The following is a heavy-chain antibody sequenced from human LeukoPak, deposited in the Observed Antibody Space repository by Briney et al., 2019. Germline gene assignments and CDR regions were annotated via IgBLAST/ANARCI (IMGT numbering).Heavy chain of an antibody. J-gene: IGHJ4*02. D-gene: IGHD7-27*01. Sequence: SETLSLTCHVSGGSISSYYWRWIRQPPGEGLEWIGYIYYSGSTHYTPSPKGRVTISVDTSKNQFSLKLSSVPAADMGVYYCARDLTDWGQGTLVTVSS. CDR3: ARDLTD. CDR2: IYYSGST. V-gene: IGHV4-59*01. CDR1: GGSISSYY.